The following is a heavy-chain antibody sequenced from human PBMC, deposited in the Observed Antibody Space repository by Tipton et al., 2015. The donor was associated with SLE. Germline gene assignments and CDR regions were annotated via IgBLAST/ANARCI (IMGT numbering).Heavy chain of an antibody. V-gene: IGHV3-23*01. CDR3: AKQFVDV. Sequence: LSLTCAASGFTFYNYAMNWVRQAPGKGLEWVSSISETGDSTHYADSVKGRFTISRDNSKSTLYLQMSSLRAEDTAVYYCAKQFVDVWGQGTMVIVSS. D-gene: IGHD5-24*01. CDR1: GFTFYNYA. J-gene: IGHJ3*01. CDR2: ISETGDST.